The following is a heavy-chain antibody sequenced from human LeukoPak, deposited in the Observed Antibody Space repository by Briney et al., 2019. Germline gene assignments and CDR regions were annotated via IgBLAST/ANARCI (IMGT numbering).Heavy chain of an antibody. CDR2: IHPTFGAP. CDR1: GGILSSYV. J-gene: IGHJ4*02. CDR3: ARATGRGYTYGVAAY. V-gene: IGHV1-69*05. Sequence: GASVKVSCKSSGGILSSYVITWVRQAPGQGLEWMGGIHPTFGAPNYAQKFQGRVMITTDKSTGTDYMELFSLTSEDTAVYYCARATGRGYTYGVAAYWGQGTLVTVSS. D-gene: IGHD5-18*01.